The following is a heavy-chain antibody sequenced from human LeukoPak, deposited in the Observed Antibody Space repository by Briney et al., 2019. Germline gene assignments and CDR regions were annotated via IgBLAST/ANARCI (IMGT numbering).Heavy chain of an antibody. CDR3: ARGRDLFDS. V-gene: IGHV3-48*04. Sequence: GGSLRLSCVASGFTFNTYSMNRFRQAPGKGLEWISYISSSSATIYYADSVKGRFTISRDNAKNSLYLQMNSLRAEDTAVYCCARGRDLFDSWGQGTLVIVSS. CDR1: GFTFNTYS. CDR2: ISSSSATI. J-gene: IGHJ4*02.